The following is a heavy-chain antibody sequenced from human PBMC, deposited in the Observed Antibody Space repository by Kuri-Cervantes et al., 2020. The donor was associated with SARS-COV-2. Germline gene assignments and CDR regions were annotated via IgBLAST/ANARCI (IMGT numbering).Heavy chain of an antibody. CDR3: ARAHITIFGVQDHWFDP. CDR2: INPSGGST. V-gene: IGHV1-46*01. Sequence: ASVNVSCKASGYTFTSYYMHWVRQAPGQGLEWMGIINPSGGSTSYAQKFQGRVTMTTGTSTSTAYMELRSLRSDDTAVYYCARAHITIFGVQDHWFDPWGQGTLVTVSS. CDR1: GYTFTSYY. J-gene: IGHJ5*02. D-gene: IGHD3-3*01.